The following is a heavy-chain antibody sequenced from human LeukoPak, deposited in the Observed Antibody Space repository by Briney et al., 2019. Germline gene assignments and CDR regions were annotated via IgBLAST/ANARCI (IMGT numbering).Heavy chain of an antibody. CDR1: GYTFTSYY. D-gene: IGHD4-11*01. CDR2: IIPIFGTA. CDR3: ARPDYRLVGAFDI. J-gene: IGHJ3*02. V-gene: IGHV1-69*13. Sequence: VASVKVSCKASGYTFTSYYMHWVRQAPGQGLEWMGGIIPIFGTANYAQKFQGRVTITADESTSTAYMELSSLRSEDTAVYYCARPDYRLVGAFDIWGQGTMVTVSS.